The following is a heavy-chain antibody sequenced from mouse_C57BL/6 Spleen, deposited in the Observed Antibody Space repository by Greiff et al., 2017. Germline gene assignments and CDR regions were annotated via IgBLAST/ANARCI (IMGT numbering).Heavy chain of an antibody. CDR2: INPNNGGT. V-gene: IGHV1-22*01. J-gene: IGHJ3*01. D-gene: IGHD1-1*01. CDR1: GYTFTDYN. CDR3: ARDYYGSSYVRFAY. Sequence: DVQLQESGPELVKPGASVKMSCKASGYTFTDYNMHWVKQSHGKSLEWIGYINPNNGGTSYNQKFKGKATLTVNKSSSTAYMELRSLTSEDSAVYYCARDYYGSSYVRFAYWGQGTLVTVSA.